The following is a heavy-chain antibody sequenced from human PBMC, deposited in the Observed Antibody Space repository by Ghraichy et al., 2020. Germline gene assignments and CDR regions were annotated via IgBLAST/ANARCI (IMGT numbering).Heavy chain of an antibody. V-gene: IGHV1-2*04. D-gene: IGHD6-13*01. J-gene: IGHJ6*03. CDR1: GYTFTGYY. Sequence: ASVKVSCKASGYTFTGYYMHWVRQAPGQGLEWMAWINPNTGGTNYAQKFQGWVTMTTDTSISTAYMELSRLKSDDTAIYYCARGSFGRQQLVRDYYSYMDVWGKGTTVTVSS. CDR3: ARGSFGRQQLVRDYYSYMDV. CDR2: INPNTGGT.